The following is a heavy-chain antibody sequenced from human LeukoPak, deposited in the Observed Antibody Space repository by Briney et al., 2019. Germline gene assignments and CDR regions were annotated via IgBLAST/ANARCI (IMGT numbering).Heavy chain of an antibody. Sequence: GGSLRFSCAASGFTFSSYAMSWVRQAPGKGLEWVSVISSSGGTYYADSVKGRFTISRDNSKNTLYLIMNSLRAEDTAVYYCAKGRVMRYYGSGVDIWGQGTMVTVSS. CDR2: ISSSGGT. CDR3: AKGRVMRYYGSGVDI. V-gene: IGHV3-23*01. D-gene: IGHD3-10*01. CDR1: GFTFSSYA. J-gene: IGHJ3*02.